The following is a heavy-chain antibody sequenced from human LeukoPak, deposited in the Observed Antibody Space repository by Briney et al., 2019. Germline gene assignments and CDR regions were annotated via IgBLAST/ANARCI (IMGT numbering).Heavy chain of an antibody. V-gene: IGHV1-46*01. CDR2: INPSGGST. CDR3: ASDILTGYPLGDY. Sequence: ASVKVSCKASGYTFTSYYMHWVRQAPGQGLEWMGIINPSGGSTSYAQKFQGSVTMTRDTSTSTVYMELSSLRSEDTAVYYCASDILTGYPLGDYWGQGTLVTVSS. CDR1: GYTFTSYY. D-gene: IGHD3-9*01. J-gene: IGHJ4*02.